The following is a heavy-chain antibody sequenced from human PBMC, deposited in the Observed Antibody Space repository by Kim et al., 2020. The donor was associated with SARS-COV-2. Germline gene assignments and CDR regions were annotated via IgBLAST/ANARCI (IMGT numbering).Heavy chain of an antibody. V-gene: IGHV1-2*02. CDR1: GYTFTGYY. CDR3: ARDNPTGGYFDWLMRVSFDY. Sequence: ASVKVSCKASGYTFTGYYMHWVRQAPGQGLEWMGWINPNSGGTNYAQKFQGRVTMTRDTSISTAYMELSRLRSDDTAVYYCARDNPTGGYFDWLMRVSFDYWGQGTLVTVSS. D-gene: IGHD3-9*01. J-gene: IGHJ4*02. CDR2: INPNSGGT.